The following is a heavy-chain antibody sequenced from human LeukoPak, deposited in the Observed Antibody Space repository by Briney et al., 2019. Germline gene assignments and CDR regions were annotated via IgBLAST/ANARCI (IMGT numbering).Heavy chain of an antibody. CDR2: ISSSGSTI. J-gene: IGHJ4*02. V-gene: IGHV3-48*04. D-gene: IGHD6-13*01. CDR1: GFTFSSYS. Sequence: GGSLRLSCAASGFTFSSYSMNWVRQAPGKGLEWVSYISSSGSTIYYADPVKGRFTISRDNAKNSLYLQMNSLRAEDTAVYYCASPRPGYSSWYRTPFDYWGQGTLVTVSS. CDR3: ASPRPGYSSWYRTPFDY.